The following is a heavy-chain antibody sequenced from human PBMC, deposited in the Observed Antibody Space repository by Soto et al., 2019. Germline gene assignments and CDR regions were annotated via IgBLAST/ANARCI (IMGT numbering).Heavy chain of an antibody. CDR2: ISYDGSKK. J-gene: IGHJ4*02. CDR3: AKDRVESGLGEIDY. V-gene: IGHV3-30*18. Sequence: GGSLRLSCAASGFSFSNNGMHWVRQAPGKGLERVAIISYDGSKKYYADSVKGRFTISRDNSKNTLYLQMNSLRVEDTAVYYCAKDRVESGLGEIDYWGQGTLVTVSS. CDR1: GFSFSNNG. D-gene: IGHD3-16*01.